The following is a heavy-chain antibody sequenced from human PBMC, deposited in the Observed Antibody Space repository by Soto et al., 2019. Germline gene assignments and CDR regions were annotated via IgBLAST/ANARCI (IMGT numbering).Heavy chain of an antibody. Sequence: SETLSLTCAVYGGSFSGYYWSWIRQPPGKGLEWIGEINHSGSTNYNPSLKSRVTISVDTSKNQFSLKLSSVTAADTAVYYCARGPNDYVWGSYRYTVYNFDYWGQGTLVTVSS. CDR2: INHSGST. J-gene: IGHJ4*02. D-gene: IGHD3-16*02. CDR1: GGSFSGYY. CDR3: ARGPNDYVWGSYRYTVYNFDY. V-gene: IGHV4-34*01.